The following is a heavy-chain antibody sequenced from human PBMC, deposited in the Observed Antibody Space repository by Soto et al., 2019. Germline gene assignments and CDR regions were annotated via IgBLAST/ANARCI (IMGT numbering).Heavy chain of an antibody. Sequence: QVQLQESGPGLVKPSQTLSLTCTVSGGSISSGGYYWSWIRQHPGKGLEWIGYIYYSGSTYYNPSLKSRVTISVDTSKNQFSLKLSSVTAADTPVYYCARRSDGDYDWYFDLWGRGTLVTVSS. D-gene: IGHD4-17*01. V-gene: IGHV4-31*03. J-gene: IGHJ2*01. CDR2: IYYSGST. CDR1: GGSISSGGYY. CDR3: ARRSDGDYDWYFDL.